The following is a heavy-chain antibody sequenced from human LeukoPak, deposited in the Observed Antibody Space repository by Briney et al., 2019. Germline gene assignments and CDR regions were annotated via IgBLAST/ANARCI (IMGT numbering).Heavy chain of an antibody. CDR3: AMSEGVSGYFDY. CDR1: GFTFSSHA. J-gene: IGHJ4*02. Sequence: PGRSLRLSCAASGFTFSSHAMHWVRQAPGKGLEWVAVISYDGSNKYYADSVKGRFTISRDNSKNTLYLQMNSLRAEDTAVYYCAMSEGVSGYFDYWGQGTLVTVSS. CDR2: ISYDGSNK. D-gene: IGHD2-8*01. V-gene: IGHV3-30-3*01.